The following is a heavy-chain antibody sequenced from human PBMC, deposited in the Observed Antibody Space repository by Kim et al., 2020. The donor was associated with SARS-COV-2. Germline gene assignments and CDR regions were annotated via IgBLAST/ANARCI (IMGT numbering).Heavy chain of an antibody. CDR2: SYVGVRT. Sequence: SYVGVRTHYAGPVKGRFTISRDNSKSTLFLQMNSLGAEDTAVYYCEASDYWGQGSLVTVSS. J-gene: IGHJ4*02. CDR3: EASDY. V-gene: IGHV3-23*01.